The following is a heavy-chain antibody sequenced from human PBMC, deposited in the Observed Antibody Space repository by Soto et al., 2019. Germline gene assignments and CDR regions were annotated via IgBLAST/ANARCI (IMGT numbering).Heavy chain of an antibody. J-gene: IGHJ4*02. CDR1: GYTFTSYY. CDR2: INPSGGST. Sequence: QVQLVQSGAEVKKPGASVKVSCKASGYTFTSYYMHWVRQAPGQGLEWMGIINPSGGSTSYAQKFQGRVTMTRYTSTSTVYMELSSLRSEDTAVYYCARDEYSTQEEENYFDYCGRGPLVTVSS. V-gene: IGHV1-46*01. CDR3: ARDEYSTQEEENYFDY. D-gene: IGHD6-6*01.